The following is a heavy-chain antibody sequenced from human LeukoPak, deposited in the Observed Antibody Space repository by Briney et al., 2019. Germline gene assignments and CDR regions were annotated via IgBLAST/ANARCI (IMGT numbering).Heavy chain of an antibody. CDR1: GFTFSSYA. CDR2: ITGSGGST. J-gene: IGHJ4*02. CDR3: AIERSPGTVDY. Sequence: GGSLRLSCAASGFTFSSYAMNWVRQAPGKGLEWVSVITGSGGSTNYADSVKGRFTISRDNSKNTLYLQMSSLRAEDTAVYFCAIERSPGTVDYWGQGTLVTVSS. V-gene: IGHV3-23*01.